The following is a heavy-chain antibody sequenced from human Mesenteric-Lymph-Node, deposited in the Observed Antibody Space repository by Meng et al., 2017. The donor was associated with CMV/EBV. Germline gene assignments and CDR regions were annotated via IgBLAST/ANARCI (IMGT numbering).Heavy chain of an antibody. D-gene: IGHD3-9*01. CDR1: GYIFIDYY. Sequence: QVQLVQSGAEVKKPGASVRVYCKASGYIFIDYYINWVRQAPGQGLEWMGRINPKTGGRSYAQNFQGRVTMTRDTSINTAYMEVNRLNSDDTAMYYCARDRDTDWYSPFDYWGPGTLVTVSS. CDR2: INPKTGGR. V-gene: IGHV1-2*06. CDR3: ARDRDTDWYSPFDY. J-gene: IGHJ4*02.